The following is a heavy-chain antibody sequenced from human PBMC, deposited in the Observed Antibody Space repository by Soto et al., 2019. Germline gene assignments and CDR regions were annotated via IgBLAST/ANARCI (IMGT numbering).Heavy chain of an antibody. J-gene: IGHJ5*02. D-gene: IGHD3-22*01. V-gene: IGHV4-39*01. CDR2: IYYSGST. Sequence: ASETLSLTCTVSGGSISSSSYYWGWIRQPPGKGLEWIGSIYYSGSTYYNPSLKSRVTISVDTSKNQFSLKLTSVTAADAALYYCARDFLDSSDYTTNWFDPGGQGTLVTVPQ. CDR1: GGSISSSSYY. CDR3: ARDFLDSSDYTTNWFDP.